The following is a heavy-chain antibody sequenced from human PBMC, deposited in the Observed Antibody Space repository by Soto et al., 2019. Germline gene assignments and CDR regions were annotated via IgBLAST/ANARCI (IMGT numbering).Heavy chain of an antibody. CDR2: IHYSGSI. Sequence: WEPLSLTCTVFGTAITAYYWGWIRQPPGKAPEWIGYIHYSGSINYNPSLKNRVTISVATSTNQPSPSLGAATAPQTPVYYSARHSYYSWPRGFDPWGQGTLVTVSS. D-gene: IGHD2-21*01. CDR1: GTAITAYY. V-gene: IGHV4-59*08. J-gene: IGHJ5*02. CDR3: ARHSYYSWPRGFDP.